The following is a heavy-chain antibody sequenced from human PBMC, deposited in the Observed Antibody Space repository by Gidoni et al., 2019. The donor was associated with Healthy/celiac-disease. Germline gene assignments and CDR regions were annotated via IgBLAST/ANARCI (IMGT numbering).Heavy chain of an antibody. J-gene: IGHJ6*02. V-gene: IGHV1-69*06. CDR1: GGTFSSYA. CDR2: IVPFFGTV. CDR3: ASGTGAVPIHYYYYGMDV. Sequence: QVQLVQSGAEVKKPGSSVKVSCKASGGTFSSYALSCVRQDPGQGLEWMGGIVPFFGTVNYAQKCQGRVTITADKSTSTAYMELSSLRSEDTAVYYCASGTGAVPIHYYYYGMDVWGQGTTVTVSS. D-gene: IGHD2-8*02.